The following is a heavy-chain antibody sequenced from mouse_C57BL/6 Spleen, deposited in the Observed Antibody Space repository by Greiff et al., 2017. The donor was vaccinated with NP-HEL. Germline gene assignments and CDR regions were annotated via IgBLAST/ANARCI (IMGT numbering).Heavy chain of an antibody. CDR1: GYTFTSYD. D-gene: IGHD1-1*01. V-gene: IGHV1-85*01. Sequence: QVQLQQSGPELVKPGASVKLSCKASGYTFTSYDINWVKQRPGQGLEWIGWIYPRDGSTKYNEKFKGKATLTVDTSSSTAYMELHSLTSEDSAVYFCARRGITTVVASYWYFDVWGTGTTVTVSS. J-gene: IGHJ1*03. CDR3: ARRGITTVVASYWYFDV. CDR2: IYPRDGST.